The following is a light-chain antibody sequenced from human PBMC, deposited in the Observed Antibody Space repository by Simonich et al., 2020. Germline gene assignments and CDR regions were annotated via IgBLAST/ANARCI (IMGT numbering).Light chain of an antibody. CDR1: QSVSSN. Sequence: EIVMTQSPATLSVSPGERATLSCRASQSVSSNLAWYQQKPGQAPRLLIYGESTSATGIPARFSGSGSGTEFTLTISSLQSEDFAVYYCQQYGSSLMYTFGQGTKLEIK. V-gene: IGKV3-15*01. CDR3: QQYGSSLMYT. J-gene: IGKJ2*01. CDR2: GES.